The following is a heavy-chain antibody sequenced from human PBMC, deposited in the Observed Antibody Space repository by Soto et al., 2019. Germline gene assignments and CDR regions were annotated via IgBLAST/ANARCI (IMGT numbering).Heavy chain of an antibody. Sequence: ASVKVSCKASGYTFTTYSIHWVRQAPGQGLEWMGMINPSGGRTAYAQNFRGRVTMTSDTSTSTVYLELSSLGSEDTAVYYCARVLNVVTSGASDHTGLDVWGQGTTVTVSS. CDR2: INPSGGRT. V-gene: IGHV1-46*01. CDR1: GYTFTTYS. D-gene: IGHD2-21*02. J-gene: IGHJ6*02. CDR3: ARVLNVVTSGASDHTGLDV.